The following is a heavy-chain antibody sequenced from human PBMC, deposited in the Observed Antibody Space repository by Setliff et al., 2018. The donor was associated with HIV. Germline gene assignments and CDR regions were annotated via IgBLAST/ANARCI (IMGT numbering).Heavy chain of an antibody. CDR3: ARRQHDILTGNWFDP. CDR1: GYSFTNYW. D-gene: IGHD3-9*01. J-gene: IGHJ5*02. Sequence: PGESLKISCQGSGYSFTNYWIGWVRQTPEKGLEWVGVIYPTDSHTTYSPSLQGQVTISADKSISTVYLQWRSLKASDSAMYFCARRQHDILTGNWFDPWGQGTLVTVSS. CDR2: IYPTDSHT. V-gene: IGHV5-51*01.